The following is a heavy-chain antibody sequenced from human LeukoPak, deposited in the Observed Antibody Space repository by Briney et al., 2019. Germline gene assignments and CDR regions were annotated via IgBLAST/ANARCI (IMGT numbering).Heavy chain of an antibody. Sequence: GAALGTSFQGSGWRFNRYWISWVRQMAGKGVGWMGRIDPSESYTNYSQSFQGHVTISADKSISTAYLQWSSLKASDTAMYYCARLGYGERVDYWGQGTLFTVSS. J-gene: IGHJ4*02. CDR2: IDPSESYT. V-gene: IGHV5-10-1*01. CDR1: GWRFNRYW. D-gene: IGHD1-1*01. CDR3: ARLGYGERVDY.